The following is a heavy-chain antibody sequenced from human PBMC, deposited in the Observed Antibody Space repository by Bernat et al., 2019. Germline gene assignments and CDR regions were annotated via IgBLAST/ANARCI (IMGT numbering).Heavy chain of an antibody. CDR2: INPSGGST. J-gene: IGHJ6*02. CDR1: GYTFTSYY. Sequence: QVQLVQSGAEVKKPGASVKVSCKASGYTFTSYYMHWVRQAPGQGLEWMGIINPSGGSTSYAQKFQGRVTMTRDTSTSTVYMELNSLRAEDTAVYYCAKDSVGANDYYYYGMDVWGQGTTVTVSS. D-gene: IGHD1-26*01. V-gene: IGHV1-46*01. CDR3: AKDSVGANDYYYYGMDV.